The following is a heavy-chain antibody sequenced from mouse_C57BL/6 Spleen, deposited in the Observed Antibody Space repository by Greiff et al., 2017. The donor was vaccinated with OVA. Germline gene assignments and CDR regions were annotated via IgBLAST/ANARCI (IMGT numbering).Heavy chain of an antibody. V-gene: IGHV1-50*01. J-gene: IGHJ4*01. CDR2: IDPSDSYT. CDR3: ARGVYYGIPYAMDY. D-gene: IGHD2-1*01. CDR1: GYTFTSYW. Sequence: VQLQQPGAELVKPGASVKLSCKASGYTFTSYWMQWVKQRPGQGLEWIGEIDPSDSYTNYNQKFKGKATLTVDTSSSTAYMQLSSLTSEDSAVYYCARGVYYGIPYAMDYWGQGTSVTVSS.